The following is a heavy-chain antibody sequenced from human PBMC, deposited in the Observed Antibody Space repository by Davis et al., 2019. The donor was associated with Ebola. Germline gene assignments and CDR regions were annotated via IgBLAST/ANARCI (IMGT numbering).Heavy chain of an antibody. CDR3: ARRPHLSSGYLVRYFDY. CDR1: GGSFSGYY. D-gene: IGHD3-22*01. J-gene: IGHJ4*02. Sequence: SETLSLTCAVYGGSFSGYYWSWIRQPPGKGLEWIGEINHSGSTNYNPSLKSRVTISVDTSKNQFSLKLSSVTAADTAVYYCARRPHLSSGYLVRYFDYWGQGTLVIVSS. V-gene: IGHV4-34*01. CDR2: INHSGST.